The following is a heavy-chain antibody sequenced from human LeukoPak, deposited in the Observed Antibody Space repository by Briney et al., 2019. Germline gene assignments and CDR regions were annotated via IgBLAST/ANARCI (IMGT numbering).Heavy chain of an antibody. CDR3: AKDQGVEAVAEYFQH. CDR1: GFTFSSYG. Sequence: QAGGSLRLSCAASGFTFSSYGMHWVRQAPGKGLEWVAVISYDGSNKYYADSVKGRFTISRDNSKNTLYLQMNSLRAEDTAVYYCAKDQGVEAVAEYFQHWGQGTLVTVSS. CDR2: ISYDGSNK. J-gene: IGHJ1*01. V-gene: IGHV3-30*18. D-gene: IGHD6-19*01.